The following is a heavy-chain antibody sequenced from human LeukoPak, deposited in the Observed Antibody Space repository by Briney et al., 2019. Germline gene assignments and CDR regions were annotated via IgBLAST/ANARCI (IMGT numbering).Heavy chain of an antibody. J-gene: IGHJ1*01. Sequence: GGSLRLSCAAPGFTVSSYYMTWVRQAPGKGLEWVSIIYSAGSTYYADSVKGRFTISRDNSKNTLYLQMDSLRAEDTAVYYCARANSGSHSYFQHWGQGTLVTVSS. CDR1: GFTVSSYY. CDR2: IYSAGST. CDR3: ARANSGSHSYFQH. D-gene: IGHD1-26*01. V-gene: IGHV3-53*01.